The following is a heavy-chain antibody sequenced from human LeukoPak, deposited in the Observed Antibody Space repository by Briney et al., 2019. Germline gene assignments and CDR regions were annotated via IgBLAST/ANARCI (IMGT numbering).Heavy chain of an antibody. V-gene: IGHV3-43*02. Sequence: GGSLRLSCAASGFTFDDYAMHWVRQAPGKGLEWVSLISGDGGSTYYADSVKGRFTISRDNSKNSLYLQMNSLRTEDTALYYCAKDIYPRASQQLVLGWFDPWGQGTLVTASS. CDR3: AKDIYPRASQQLVLGWFDP. CDR1: GFTFDDYA. CDR2: ISGDGGST. D-gene: IGHD6-13*01. J-gene: IGHJ5*02.